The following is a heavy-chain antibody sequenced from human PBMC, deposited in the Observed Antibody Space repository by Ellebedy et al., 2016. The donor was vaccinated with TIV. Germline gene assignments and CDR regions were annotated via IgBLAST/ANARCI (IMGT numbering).Heavy chain of an antibody. Sequence: GESLKISCEASGFTFSAYGMNWVRQAPGKGLEWVASISNSGSYIFYAESLKGRFTISRDNPKNSLYLQMNGLRVEDTAVYYCARERSWDFDSWGQGTLVTVSS. CDR2: ISNSGSYI. CDR3: ARERSWDFDS. V-gene: IGHV3-21*04. CDR1: GFTFSAYG. J-gene: IGHJ4*02. D-gene: IGHD1-26*01.